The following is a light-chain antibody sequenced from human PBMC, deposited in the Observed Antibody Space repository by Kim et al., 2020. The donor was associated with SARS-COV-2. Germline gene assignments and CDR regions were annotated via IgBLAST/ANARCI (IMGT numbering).Light chain of an antibody. CDR1: QSVKNN. CDR2: GAS. V-gene: IGKV3-15*01. J-gene: IGKJ4*01. Sequence: IVMTQSPATLSVSPGERVTLSRRASQSVKNNLAWYQQRPGQAPRLLIYGASTRATDISVRFSGSGSGTEFTLTIRSLQSEDLAVYYCQQYNDWPLLTFGGGTKVDIK. CDR3: QQYNDWPLLT.